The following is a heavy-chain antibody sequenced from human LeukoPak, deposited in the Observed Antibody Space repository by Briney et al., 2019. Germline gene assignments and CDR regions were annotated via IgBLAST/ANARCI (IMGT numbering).Heavy chain of an antibody. J-gene: IGHJ6*02. Sequence: SETLSLTCTVSGGSISSYYWSWIRQPPGKGLEWIGYIYYSGSTNYNPSLKSRVTISVDTSKNQFSLKLSSVTAADTAVYYCARQGIGRGSYWNYYGMDVWGQGTTVTVSS. CDR3: ARQGIGRGSYWNYYGMDV. CDR1: GGSISSYY. CDR2: IYYSGST. D-gene: IGHD1-26*01. V-gene: IGHV4-59*08.